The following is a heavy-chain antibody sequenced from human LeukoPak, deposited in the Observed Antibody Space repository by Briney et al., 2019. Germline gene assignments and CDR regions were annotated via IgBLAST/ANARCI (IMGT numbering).Heavy chain of an antibody. CDR1: GFTFSSYG. J-gene: IGHJ4*02. D-gene: IGHD6-13*01. V-gene: IGHV3-33*01. CDR2: IWYDGSNK. CDR3: AGGFLGYSSSWYGY. Sequence: GGSLRLSCAASGFTFSSYGMHWVRQAPGKGLEWVAVIWYDGSNKYYADSVKGRFTISRDNSKNTLYLQMNSLRAEDTAVYYCAGGFLGYSSSWYGYWGQGTLVTVSS.